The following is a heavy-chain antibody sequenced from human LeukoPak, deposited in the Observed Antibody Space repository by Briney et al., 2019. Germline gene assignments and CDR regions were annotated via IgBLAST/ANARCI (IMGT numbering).Heavy chain of an antibody. V-gene: IGHV1-46*01. CDR3: AKLATSDTGETY. D-gene: IGHD3-16*01. CDR1: GYTFTINH. CDR2: INPSGDST. Sequence: SVKVSCKASGYTFTINHIHWVRQAPGQGLEWMGVINPSGDSTTYAQNFQGSVTMTRDTSTSTVYMELRSLRSEDTAIYYCAKLATSDTGETYWGQGTLVTVSS. J-gene: IGHJ4*02.